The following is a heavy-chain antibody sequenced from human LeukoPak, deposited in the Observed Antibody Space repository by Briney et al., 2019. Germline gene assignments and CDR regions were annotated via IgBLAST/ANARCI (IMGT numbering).Heavy chain of an antibody. CDR1: GGSISSYY. CDR2: IYYSGST. V-gene: IGHV4-59*12. D-gene: IGHD3-22*01. J-gene: IGHJ3*02. Sequence: SETLSLTCTVSGGSISSYYWSWIRQPPGKGPEWIGYIYYSGSTNYNPSLKSRVTISVDTSKNQFSLKLSSVTAADTAVYYCARDLGGTYYYDSSGYFAFDIWGQGTMVTVSS. CDR3: ARDLGGTYYYDSSGYFAFDI.